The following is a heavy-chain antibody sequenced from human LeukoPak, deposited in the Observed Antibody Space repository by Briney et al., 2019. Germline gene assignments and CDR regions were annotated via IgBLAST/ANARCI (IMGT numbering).Heavy chain of an antibody. J-gene: IGHJ6*03. D-gene: IGHD1-14*01. CDR3: ERNGNGRKEPYYSYMDV. Sequence: SETLSLTCTVSGGSISSYYWSWIRQPPGKGLEWIGYIYYSGSTNYNPSLKSRVTISVDTSKNQFSLKLSSVTAADTDVYYCERNGNGRKEPYYSYMDVWGKGTTVTVSS. CDR1: GGSISSYY. CDR2: IYYSGST. V-gene: IGHV4-59*01.